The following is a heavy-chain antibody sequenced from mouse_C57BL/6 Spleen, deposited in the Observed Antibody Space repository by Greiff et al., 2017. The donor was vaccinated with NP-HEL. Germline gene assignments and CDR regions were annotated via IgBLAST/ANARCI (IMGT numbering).Heavy chain of an antibody. CDR3: ARRGYDYDGP. CDR2: IYPGSGST. CDR1: GYTFTSYW. D-gene: IGHD2-4*01. V-gene: IGHV1-55*01. J-gene: IGHJ3*01. Sequence: VQLQQSGAELVKPGASVKMSCKASGYTFTSYWITWVKQRPGQGLEWIGDIYPGSGSTNYNEKFKSKATLTVDTSSSTAYMQLSSLTSEDSAVYYCARRGYDYDGPWGQGTLVTVSA.